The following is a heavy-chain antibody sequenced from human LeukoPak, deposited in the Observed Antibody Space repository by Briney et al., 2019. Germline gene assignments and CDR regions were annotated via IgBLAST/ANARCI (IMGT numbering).Heavy chain of an antibody. CDR1: GFTFDDYA. V-gene: IGHV3-9*01. CDR2: ISWNSGSI. Sequence: GGSLRLSCAASGFTFDDYAMPWVRQAPGKGLEWVSGISWNSGSIGYADSVKGRFTISRDNAKNSLYLQMNSLRAEDTALYYCAKDSRNDAFDIWGQGTMVTVSS. J-gene: IGHJ3*02. CDR3: AKDSRNDAFDI.